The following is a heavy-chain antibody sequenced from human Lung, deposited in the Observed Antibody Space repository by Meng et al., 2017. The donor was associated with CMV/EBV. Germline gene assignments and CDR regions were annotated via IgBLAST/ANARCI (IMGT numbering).Heavy chain of an antibody. CDR2: IYWNDDK. CDR3: AHRPVSGAGKEEYYFDY. J-gene: IGHJ4*02. D-gene: IGHD6-19*01. V-gene: IGHV2-5*01. Sequence: GPXXVKPTQTLTLTCTFSGFSLSTSGVGVGWIRQPPGKALEWLALIYWNDDKRYSPSLKSRLTITKDTSKNQVVLTMTNMDPVDTATYYCAHRPVSGAGKEEYYFDYWXQGTXVTVSS. CDR1: GFSLSTSGVG.